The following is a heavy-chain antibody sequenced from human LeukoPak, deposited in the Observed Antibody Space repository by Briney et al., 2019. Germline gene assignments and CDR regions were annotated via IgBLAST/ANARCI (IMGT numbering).Heavy chain of an antibody. CDR1: GYTSTSYG. J-gene: IGHJ4*02. Sequence: GASVKVSCKASGYTSTSYGISWVRQAPGQGLEWMGWISAYNGNTNYAQKLQGRVTMTTDTSTSTAYMELRSLRSDDTAVYYCARGARDIVVVPAASPLDYWGQGTLVTVSS. D-gene: IGHD2-2*01. CDR2: ISAYNGNT. CDR3: ARGARDIVVVPAASPLDY. V-gene: IGHV1-18*01.